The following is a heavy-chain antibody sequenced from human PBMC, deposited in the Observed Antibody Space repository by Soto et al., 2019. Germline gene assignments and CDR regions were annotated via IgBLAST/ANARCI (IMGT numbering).Heavy chain of an antibody. Sequence: XGPTLVKPTQALTLTCTFAWFSLRTTGVGVGWIRQPPGKALEWLALLYWDDDNRYNPSLKSRLTLTKDTSKSQVVLTLTNVDPADTAPYYCEHNPPQDSGAFDIWGQGTMVTVSS. D-gene: IGHD6-19*01. CDR2: LYWDDDN. CDR3: EHNPPQDSGAFDI. J-gene: IGHJ3*02. CDR1: WFSLRTTGVG. V-gene: IGHV2-5*02.